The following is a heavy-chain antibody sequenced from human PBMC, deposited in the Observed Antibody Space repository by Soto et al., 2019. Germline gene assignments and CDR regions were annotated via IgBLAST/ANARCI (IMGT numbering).Heavy chain of an antibody. Sequence: QVQLVESGGGVVQPGRSLRLSCTASVFTFSSYGIHWVRQAPGKGLEWVAVISSDGSNKYYTDSVKGRFTISRDNSNNTLFLQMNSLRAEDTAVYFCAKDGFGGAGQLWLVRFPDYWGQGTLVTVSS. V-gene: IGHV3-30*18. CDR1: VFTFSSYG. CDR3: AKDGFGGAGQLWLVRFPDY. CDR2: ISSDGSNK. D-gene: IGHD6-19*01. J-gene: IGHJ4*02.